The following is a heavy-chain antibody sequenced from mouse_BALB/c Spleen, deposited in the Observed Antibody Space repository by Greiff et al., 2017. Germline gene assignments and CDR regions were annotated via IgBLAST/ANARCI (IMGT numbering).Heavy chain of an antibody. CDR2: IDPETGGT. Sequence: QVHVKQSGAELVRPGASVTLSCKASGYTFTDYEMHWVKQTPVHGLEWIGAIDPETGGTAYNQKFKGKATLTADKSSSTAYMELRSLTSEDSAVYYCTDAYYGNYGHYWGQGTTLTVSS. D-gene: IGHD2-10*01. CDR1: GYTFTDYE. J-gene: IGHJ2*01. V-gene: IGHV1-15*01. CDR3: TDAYYGNYGHY.